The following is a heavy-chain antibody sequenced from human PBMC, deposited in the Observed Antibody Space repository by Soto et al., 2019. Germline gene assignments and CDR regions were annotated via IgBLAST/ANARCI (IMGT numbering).Heavy chain of an antibody. J-gene: IGHJ4*02. CDR3: AEAPSRQLWSHFDH. D-gene: IGHD1-1*01. V-gene: IGHV2-5*02. CDR1: GFSLSASELG. Sequence: QITLKESGPTLVKPTQTVTVTCSLSGFSLSASELGVAWIRQPPGKALEWLALVYWDDDKRYSPSLESRLTISKDTSDNQVVLTMTNMDPLDTATYYCAEAPSRQLWSHFDHWGQGILVTVSS. CDR2: VYWDDDK.